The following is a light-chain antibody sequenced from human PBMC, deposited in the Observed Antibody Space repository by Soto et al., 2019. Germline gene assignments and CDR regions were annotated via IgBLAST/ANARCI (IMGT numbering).Light chain of an antibody. J-gene: IGKJ1*01. V-gene: IGKV1-5*01. Sequence: DIQMTQSPSSLSASVGDRVTITCRASQSISTWVAWYQQKPGKAPKLLIYDASSLESGVPSRVSGSGSGTEFTLTISSLQPDDFATYYCQQYNTYWTFGQGTKVDVK. CDR2: DAS. CDR3: QQYNTYWT. CDR1: QSISTW.